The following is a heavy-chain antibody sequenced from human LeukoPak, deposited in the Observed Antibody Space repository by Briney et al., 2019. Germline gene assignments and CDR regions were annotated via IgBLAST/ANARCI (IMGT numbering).Heavy chain of an antibody. CDR1: GFTFSSYS. D-gene: IGHD2-2*01. CDR3: AREGYCSSTSCPSTDV. V-gene: IGHV3-21*01. J-gene: IGHJ6*04. Sequence: GGSLRLSCAASGFTFSSYSMNWVRQAPGKGLEWVSSISSSSSYIYYADSVKGRFTISRDNAKNSLYLQMNSLRAEDTAVYYCAREGYCSSTSCPSTDVWGKGTTVTVSS. CDR2: ISSSSSYI.